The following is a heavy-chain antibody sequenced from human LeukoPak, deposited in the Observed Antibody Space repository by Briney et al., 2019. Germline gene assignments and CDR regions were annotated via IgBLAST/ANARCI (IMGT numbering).Heavy chain of an antibody. CDR3: ARANSGSYYYYYYYYMDV. CDR1: GGSISSGGYS. V-gene: IGHV4-61*08. Sequence: SETLSLTCAVSGGSISSGGYSWSWLRQPPGKGLEWIGYIYYSGSTNYNPSLNSRVTISVDTSKNQFSLKLSSVTAADTAVYYCARANSGSYYYYYYYYMDVWGKGTTVTISS. J-gene: IGHJ6*03. CDR2: IYYSGST. D-gene: IGHD1-26*01.